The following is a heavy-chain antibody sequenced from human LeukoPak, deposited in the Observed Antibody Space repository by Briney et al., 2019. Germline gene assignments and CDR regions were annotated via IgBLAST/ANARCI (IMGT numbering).Heavy chain of an antibody. CDR2: ISWNSGSI. D-gene: IGHD6-6*01. CDR3: AKAQYSSSRDSAFDI. V-gene: IGHV3-9*03. J-gene: IGHJ3*02. Sequence: GRSLRLSCAASGFTFDDYARHWVRQAPGKGLEWVSGISWNSGSIGYADSVKGRFTISRDNAKNSLYLQMNSLRAEDMALYYCAKAQYSSSRDSAFDIWGQGTMVTVSS. CDR1: GFTFDDYA.